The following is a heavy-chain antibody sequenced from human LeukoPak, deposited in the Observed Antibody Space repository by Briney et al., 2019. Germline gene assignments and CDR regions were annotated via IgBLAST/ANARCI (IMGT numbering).Heavy chain of an antibody. CDR3: AKARGYSYGWYFDY. CDR1: GFTVSSNY. Sequence: GGSLRLSCAASGFTVSSNYMSWVRQAPGKGLEWVSVIYSGGSTYYADSVKGRFTISRDNSKNTLYLQMNSLRAEDTALYYCAKARGYSYGWYFDYWGQGTLVTVSS. D-gene: IGHD5-18*01. V-gene: IGHV3-66*01. J-gene: IGHJ4*02. CDR2: IYSGGST.